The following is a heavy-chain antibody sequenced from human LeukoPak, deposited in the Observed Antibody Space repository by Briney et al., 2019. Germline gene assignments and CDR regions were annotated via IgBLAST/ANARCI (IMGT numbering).Heavy chain of an antibody. CDR2: INSDGSST. CDR3: ARGKLLRNYYYGMDV. CDR1: GFTFSSYW. V-gene: IGHV3-74*01. D-gene: IGHD2-15*01. J-gene: IGHJ6*02. Sequence: GGSLRLSCAASGFTFSSYWMHWVRQAPGKGLVWVSRINSDGSSTSYADSVKGRFTISRDNAKNTLYPQMNSLRAEDTAVYYCARGKLLRNYYYGMDVWGQGTTVTVSS.